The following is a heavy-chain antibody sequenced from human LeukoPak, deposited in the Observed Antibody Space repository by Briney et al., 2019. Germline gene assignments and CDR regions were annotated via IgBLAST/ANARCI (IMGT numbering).Heavy chain of an antibody. J-gene: IGHJ6*02. CDR3: AKDQWELLSDYYYGMDV. CDR2: IKQDGGEK. V-gene: IGHV3-7*01. Sequence: GGSLRLSCAASGFTFSTYTMSWVRQAPGKGLEWVANIKQDGGEKFYVDSVKGRFTISRDNAKNSLYLQMNSLRAEDTAVYYCAKDQWELLSDYYYGMDVWGQGTTVTVSS. D-gene: IGHD1-26*01. CDR1: GFTFSTYT.